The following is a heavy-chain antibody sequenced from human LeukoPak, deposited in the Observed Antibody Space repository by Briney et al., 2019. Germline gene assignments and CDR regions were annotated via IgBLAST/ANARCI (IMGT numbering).Heavy chain of an antibody. CDR2: INHSGST. D-gene: IGHD4-17*01. Sequence: SETLSLTCAVYGGSFSGYYWSWIRQPPGKGLEWIGEINHSGSTNYNPSLKSRVTISVDTSKNQFSLKLSSVTAADTAVYYCAGDDYGDYAMDYWGQGTLVTVSS. CDR1: GGSFSGYY. CDR3: AGDDYGDYAMDY. J-gene: IGHJ4*02. V-gene: IGHV4-34*01.